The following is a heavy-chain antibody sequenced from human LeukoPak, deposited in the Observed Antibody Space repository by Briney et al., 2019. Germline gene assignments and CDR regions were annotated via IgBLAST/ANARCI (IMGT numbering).Heavy chain of an antibody. CDR3: ARDRSTMVRGVINKHNWFDP. Sequence: ASLRVSSEASGDTFTIYAMHWVRQAPGERGERMGWINAGNGNTKYSQKFQGRVTITRHTSASTAYMAVSSLRSEDTAVYYCARDRSTMVRGVINKHNWFDPWGQGTLVTVSS. V-gene: IGHV1-3*01. J-gene: IGHJ5*02. D-gene: IGHD3-10*01. CDR1: GDTFTIYA. CDR2: INAGNGNT.